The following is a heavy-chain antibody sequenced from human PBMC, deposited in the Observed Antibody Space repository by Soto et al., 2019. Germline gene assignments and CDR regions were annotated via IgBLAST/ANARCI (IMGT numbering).Heavy chain of an antibody. J-gene: IGHJ4*02. CDR1: GFSLSNRV. CDR2: SKHKAASYTT. D-gene: IGHD3-3*01. V-gene: IGHV3-72*01. Sequence: GGSLRLSCAASGFSLSNRVMEWVRQARGKGREWVGRSKHKAASYTTDYAASVNGRFTISRDDSEISLYLQMNSLKTEDTAMYYCVTLQFSRWFYWGLGTLVTVSS. CDR3: VTLQFSRWFY.